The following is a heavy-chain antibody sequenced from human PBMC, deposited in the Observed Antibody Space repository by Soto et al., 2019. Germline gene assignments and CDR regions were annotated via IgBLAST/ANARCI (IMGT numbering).Heavy chain of an antibody. D-gene: IGHD6-6*01. CDR1: GFTFSSYS. CDR2: ISSSSSYI. V-gene: IGHV3-21*01. Sequence: EVQLVESGGGLVKPGGSLRLSCAASGFTFSSYSMNWVRQAPGKGLEWVSSISSSSSYIYYADSVKGRFTISRYNTKNLLYLQMNSLRAEDTAVYYGARDLYSSSGRYFDYWGQGTLVTVSP. J-gene: IGHJ4*02. CDR3: ARDLYSSSGRYFDY.